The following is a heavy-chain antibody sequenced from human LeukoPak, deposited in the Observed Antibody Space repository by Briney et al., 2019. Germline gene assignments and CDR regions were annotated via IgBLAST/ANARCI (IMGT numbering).Heavy chain of an antibody. CDR1: GFTFSSYA. Sequence: GSLRLSCAASGFTFSSYAMHWVRQAPGKGLEWVAVISYDGSNKYYAVSVKGRFTISRDNSKNTLYLQMNSLRAEGTAVYYSVRSGSYLLFDYWGQGTLVTVSS. CDR3: VRSGSYLLFDY. D-gene: IGHD1-26*01. J-gene: IGHJ4*02. V-gene: IGHV3-30*04. CDR2: ISYDGSNK.